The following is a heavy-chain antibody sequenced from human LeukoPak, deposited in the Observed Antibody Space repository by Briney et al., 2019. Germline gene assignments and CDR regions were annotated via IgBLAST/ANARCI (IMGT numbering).Heavy chain of an antibody. Sequence: GGSLRLSCAASGFTFSSYAMSWVRQAPGKGLDWVSTISADGGSTYYADSVKGRFTISRDNAKNSLYLQMNSLRAEDTAVYYCARGDPGFDPWGQGTLVTVSP. CDR2: ISADGGST. CDR1: GFTFSSYA. J-gene: IGHJ5*02. V-gene: IGHV3-23*01. CDR3: ARGDPGFDP.